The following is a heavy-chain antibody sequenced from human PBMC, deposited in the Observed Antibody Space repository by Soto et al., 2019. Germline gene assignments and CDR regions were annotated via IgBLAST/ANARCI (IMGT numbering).Heavy chain of an antibody. J-gene: IGHJ4*02. CDR3: AKAYFVWSSEQPYYFDF. D-gene: IGHD3-16*01. CDR1: GFTFSNYA. Sequence: EVQLLDSGGGLVQPGGSLRLSCAASGFTFSNYAMTWVRQGPGKGLEWVSGISGSGGRSYSADSVKGRFTISRDNSKSTLYLPMNSLRAEDTAVYYCAKAYFVWSSEQPYYFDFWGQGTLVTVSS. CDR2: ISGSGGRS. V-gene: IGHV3-23*01.